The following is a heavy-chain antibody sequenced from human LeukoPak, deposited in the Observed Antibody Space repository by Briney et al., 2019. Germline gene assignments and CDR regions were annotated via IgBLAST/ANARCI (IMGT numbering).Heavy chain of an antibody. CDR1: GFTFSSYS. D-gene: IGHD4-17*01. Sequence: GGSLRLSCAASGFTFSSYSMNWVRQAPGKGLEWVSSISSSSSYIYYADLVKGRFTISRDNAKNSLYLQMNSLRAEDTAVYYCARGELTTVTSYYYYGMDVWGQGTTVTVSS. CDR2: ISSSSSYI. V-gene: IGHV3-21*01. J-gene: IGHJ6*02. CDR3: ARGELTTVTSYYYYGMDV.